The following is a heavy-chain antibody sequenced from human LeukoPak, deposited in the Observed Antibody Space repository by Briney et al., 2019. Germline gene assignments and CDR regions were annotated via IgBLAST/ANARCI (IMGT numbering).Heavy chain of an antibody. CDR2: ISYDGSNK. CDR3: AKGSSSSSWYLRHYYYYGMDV. Sequence: GRSLRLSCAASGFTFSSYGMHWVRQAPGKGLEWVAVISYDGSNKYYADSVKGRFTISRDNSKNTLYLQMNSLIAEDTAVYYCAKGSSSSSWYLRHYYYYGMDVWGKGTTVTVSS. D-gene: IGHD6-13*01. J-gene: IGHJ6*04. CDR1: GFTFSSYG. V-gene: IGHV3-30*18.